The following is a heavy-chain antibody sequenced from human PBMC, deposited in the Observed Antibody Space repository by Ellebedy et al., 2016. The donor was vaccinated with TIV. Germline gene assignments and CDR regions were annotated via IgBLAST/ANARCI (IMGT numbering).Heavy chain of an antibody. J-gene: IGHJ6*02. D-gene: IGHD3-3*02. CDR1: GFIFSNSG. V-gene: IGHV3-21*05. CDR2: VTTGSAYM. Sequence: GGSLRLSCAASGFIFSNSGMNWIRQAPGKGLEWVADVTTGSAYMHYADSVKGRFTISRDDVTNSLFLQMNGLSAEDTAVYYCARGGIDLYYYGLDVWGQGTPVTVSS. CDR3: ARGGIDLYYYGLDV.